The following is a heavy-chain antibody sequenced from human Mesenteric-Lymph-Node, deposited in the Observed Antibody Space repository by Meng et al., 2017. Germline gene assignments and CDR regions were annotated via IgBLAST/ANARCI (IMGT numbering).Heavy chain of an antibody. V-gene: IGHV4-4*02. CDR3: ARGKQDAWELLAY. D-gene: IGHD1-26*01. CDR2: IDDSGST. J-gene: IGHJ4*02. CDR1: GGSLSSRNW. Sequence: QVQLQESGPGLVKPSGTLSLTCAVSGGSLSSRNWWSWVRQPPGKGLEWIGDIDDSGSTNYNPSLNSRISISLDKSKNHFSLKVNSVTAADTAVYYCARGKQDAWELLAYWGQGALVTVFS.